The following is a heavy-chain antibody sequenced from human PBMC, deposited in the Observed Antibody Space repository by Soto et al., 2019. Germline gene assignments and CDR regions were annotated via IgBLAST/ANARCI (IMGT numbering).Heavy chain of an antibody. CDR1: GYSLSSGYY. CDR3: ARSKQYYYYYGMDV. V-gene: IGHV4-38-2*01. J-gene: IGHJ6*02. CDR2: IYHSGST. Sequence: SATLSHTCAVSGYSLSSGYYWGWIQQPPGKGLEWIGSIYHSGSTYYNPSLKSRVNISVDTSKNQFSLKLSSVTAADTAVYYCARSKQYYYYYGMDVWGQGTTVTVSS.